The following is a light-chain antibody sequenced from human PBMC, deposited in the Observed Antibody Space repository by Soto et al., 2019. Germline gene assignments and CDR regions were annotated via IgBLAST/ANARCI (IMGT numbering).Light chain of an antibody. V-gene: IGLV2-8*01. CDR3: SSYAGSNNWV. CDR2: DVN. CDR1: STDVGNYNY. J-gene: IGLJ3*02. Sequence: QSVLTQPPSASGSPGQSLTISCTGTSTDVGNYNYVSWYQQHPGKAPKLMISDVNRRPSGVPDRFSGSKSGNTASLTVSGLKAEDEADYYCSSYAGSNNWVFGGGTKVTVL.